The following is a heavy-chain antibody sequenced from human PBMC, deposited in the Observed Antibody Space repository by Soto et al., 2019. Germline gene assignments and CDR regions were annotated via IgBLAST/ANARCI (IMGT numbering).Heavy chain of an antibody. V-gene: IGHV3-23*01. Sequence: EVQMLESGGGLVHPGGSLRLSCAASGFTFSNYAMNWVRQAPGKGLEWVSSISGSGRNTYYADSVKGRLTISRDSSKNTLYLQKNSRIGEDTSVYYCAKDLNGSGSFTSYYHYGMDVWGQGTTVTVSS. CDR1: GFTFSNYA. CDR2: ISGSGRNT. CDR3: AKDLNGSGSFTSYYHYGMDV. J-gene: IGHJ6*02. D-gene: IGHD3-10*01.